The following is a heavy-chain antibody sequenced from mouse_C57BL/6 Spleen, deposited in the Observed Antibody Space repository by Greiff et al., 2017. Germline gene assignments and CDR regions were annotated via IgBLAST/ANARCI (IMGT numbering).Heavy chain of an antibody. Sequence: QVQLQQSGPELVKPGASVKISCKASGYAFSSSWMNWVKQRPGKGLEWIGRIYPGDGDTNYNGKFKGKATLTADKSSSTAYMQLSSLTSEDSAVXFCARDWDGYFDVWGTGTTVTVSS. CDR2: IYPGDGDT. CDR3: ARDWDGYFDV. V-gene: IGHV1-82*01. D-gene: IGHD4-1*01. CDR1: GYAFSSSW. J-gene: IGHJ1*03.